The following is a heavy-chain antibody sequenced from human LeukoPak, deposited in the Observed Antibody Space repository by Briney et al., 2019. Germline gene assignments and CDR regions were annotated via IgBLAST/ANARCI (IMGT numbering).Heavy chain of an antibody. CDR3: TRDAAVAGRRKVSFDY. Sequence: ASVKVSCKASGYTFTSYDINWVRQATGQGLEWMGWMSPNSGNTGYAQKFQGRVTMTRNTSISTAYMQLSGLRSEDTAVYYCTRDAAVAGRRKVSFDYWGQGTLVTVSS. J-gene: IGHJ4*02. CDR1: GYTFTSYD. V-gene: IGHV1-8*01. D-gene: IGHD6-19*01. CDR2: MSPNSGNT.